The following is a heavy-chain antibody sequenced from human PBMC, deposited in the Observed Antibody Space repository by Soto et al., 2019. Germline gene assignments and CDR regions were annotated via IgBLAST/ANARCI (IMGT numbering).Heavy chain of an antibody. CDR2: IIPIFGTA. D-gene: IGHD3-3*01. CDR1: GGSLSSYA. V-gene: IGHV1-69*13. Sequence: ASVKVSCKASGGSLSSYAISWVRQANGQGLEWMGGIIPIFGTANYAQKFQGRVTITADESTSTAYMELSSLRSEDTAVYYYARDFNLMQDDSWRADAFDIWGQGTMVTVS. CDR3: ARDFNLMQDDSWRADAFDI. J-gene: IGHJ3*02.